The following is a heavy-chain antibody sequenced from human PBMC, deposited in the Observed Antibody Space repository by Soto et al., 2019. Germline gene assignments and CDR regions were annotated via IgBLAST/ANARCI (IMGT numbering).Heavy chain of an antibody. CDR3: ARAEVSSCSGGNCYSASFDY. Sequence: LSLTCTVSGVAISSSTHFWGWIRQPPGKGLEWIGTIYHSGNTYYNPSLRSRVTISLDTSKYQFSLKLSSVTAADTAVYYCARAEVSSCSGGNCYSASFDYWGQGTLVTVSS. CDR2: IYHSGNT. D-gene: IGHD2-15*01. CDR1: GVAISSSTHF. J-gene: IGHJ4*02. V-gene: IGHV4-39*01.